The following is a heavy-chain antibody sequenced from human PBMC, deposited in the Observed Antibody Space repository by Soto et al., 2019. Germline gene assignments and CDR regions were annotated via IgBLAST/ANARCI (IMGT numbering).Heavy chain of an antibody. CDR1: GGTFSSYA. D-gene: IGHD6-13*01. V-gene: IGHV1-69*06. CDR3: AREPQISSSSWYGDYYYGMDV. Sequence: QVQLVQSGAEVKKPGSSVKVSCKASGGTFSSYAISWVRQAPGQGLEWMGGIIPIFGTANYAQKFQGRVTITADKSTSTAYMELSSLRSEDTAVYYCAREPQISSSSWYGDYYYGMDVWGQGTTVTVSS. J-gene: IGHJ6*02. CDR2: IIPIFGTA.